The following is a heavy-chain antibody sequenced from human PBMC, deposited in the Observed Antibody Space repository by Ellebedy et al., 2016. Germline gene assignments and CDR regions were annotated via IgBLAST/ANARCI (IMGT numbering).Heavy chain of an antibody. CDR3: ARDTRIAVAGNYLLQWFDP. CDR2: ISSSSSTI. Sequence: GGSLRLSXAASGFTFSSYAMSWVRQAPGKGLEWVSYISSSSSTIYYADSVKGRFTISRDNAKNSLYLQMNSLRDEDTAVYYCARDTRIAVAGNYLLQWFDPWGQGTLVTVSS. CDR1: GFTFSSYA. D-gene: IGHD6-19*01. J-gene: IGHJ5*02. V-gene: IGHV3-48*02.